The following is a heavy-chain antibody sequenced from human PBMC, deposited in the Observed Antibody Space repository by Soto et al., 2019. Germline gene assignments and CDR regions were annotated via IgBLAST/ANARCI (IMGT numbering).Heavy chain of an antibody. Sequence: SETLSLTCTVSVGSISSGGYYWSWIRQHPGKGLEWIGYIYYSGSTYYNPSLKSRVTISVDTSKNQFSLKLSSVTAADTAVYYCARDSYYDFWSGYQTHGSYYYGMDVWGQGTTVTVSS. J-gene: IGHJ6*02. CDR2: IYYSGST. CDR3: ARDSYYDFWSGYQTHGSYYYGMDV. CDR1: VGSISSGGYY. D-gene: IGHD3-3*01. V-gene: IGHV4-31*03.